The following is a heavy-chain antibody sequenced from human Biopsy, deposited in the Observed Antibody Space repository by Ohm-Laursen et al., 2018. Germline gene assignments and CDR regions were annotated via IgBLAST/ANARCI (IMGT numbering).Heavy chain of an antibody. D-gene: IGHD4-11*01. J-gene: IGHJ2*01. V-gene: IGHV3-30*03. CDR2: ISYDGSGE. Sequence: SLRLSCTASGFTFTSYAMHWVRQAPGKGLEWVVVISYDGSGEYYADSLQGRFIISRDNPKNTVDLQMNSLRAEDTAVYFCARDGKRWDYSTYFSWHFDLWGRGTLVTASS. CDR3: ARDGKRWDYSTYFSWHFDL. CDR1: GFTFTSYA.